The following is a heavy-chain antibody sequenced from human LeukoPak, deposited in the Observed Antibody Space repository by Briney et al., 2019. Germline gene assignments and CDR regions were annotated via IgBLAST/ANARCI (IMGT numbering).Heavy chain of an antibody. J-gene: IGHJ5*02. D-gene: IGHD5-18*01. Sequence: SETLSLTCTVSGYSISSGYYWGWIRQPPGKGLEWIGSFYDSGNTYYNPSLKSRVTISVDTSKNQFSLKLSSVTAADTAVYYCARRGCTYGWGWFDPWGQGTLVTVSS. CDR1: GYSISSGYY. CDR2: FYDSGNT. V-gene: IGHV4-38-2*02. CDR3: ARRGCTYGWGWFDP.